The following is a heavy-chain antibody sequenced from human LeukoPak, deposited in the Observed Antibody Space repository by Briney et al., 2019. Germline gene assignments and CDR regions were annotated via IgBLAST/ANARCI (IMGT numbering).Heavy chain of an antibody. CDR3: ARIQLWFGPIDY. CDR2: IYYSGST. D-gene: IGHD5-18*01. CDR1: GGSISSSSYY. Sequence: SETLSLTCTVSGGSISSSSYYWGWIRQPPGKGLEWIGSIYYSGSTYYNPSLKSRVTISVDTSKDQFSLKLSSVTAADTAVYYCARIQLWFGPIDYWGQGTLVTVSS. V-gene: IGHV4-39*01. J-gene: IGHJ4*02.